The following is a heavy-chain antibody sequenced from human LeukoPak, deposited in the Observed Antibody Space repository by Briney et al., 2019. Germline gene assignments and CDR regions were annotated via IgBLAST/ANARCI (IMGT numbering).Heavy chain of an antibody. D-gene: IGHD2-8*01. CDR2: ISGSGIK. CDR3: AREDTGVAFDI. J-gene: IGHJ3*02. CDR1: RFTFSSYE. Sequence: PGGSLRLSCAASRFTFSSYEMNWIRQAPGKVLEWVSYISGSGIKHYADSVKGRFTISRDNAKNSLYLQMNSLRVEDTAVYYCAREDTGVAFDIWGQGTTVTV. V-gene: IGHV3-48*03.